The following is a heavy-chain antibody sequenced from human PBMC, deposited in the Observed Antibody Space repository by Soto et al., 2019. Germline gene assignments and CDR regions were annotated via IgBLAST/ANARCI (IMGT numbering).Heavy chain of an antibody. D-gene: IGHD1-20*01. J-gene: IGHJ6*01. CDR2: ISGRGGGT. CDR3: TKYNDGSYYGMDV. Sequence: GGSLRLSCAASGFTFSSYAMSWVRQAPGKGLEWVSAISGRGGGTYYADSVRGRFTISRDNSKNTLYLQLNILRAEDTAAYYSTKYNDGSYYGMDVWGQVTGVPDS. CDR1: GFTFSSYA. V-gene: IGHV3-23*01.